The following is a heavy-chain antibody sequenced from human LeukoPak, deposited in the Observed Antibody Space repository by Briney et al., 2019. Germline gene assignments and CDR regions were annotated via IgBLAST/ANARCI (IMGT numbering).Heavy chain of an antibody. CDR1: GFAFSSYA. V-gene: IGHV3-23*01. J-gene: IGHJ4*02. CDR3: ARAPGDSSGYYYDGRVL. CDR2: IISSGAVT. Sequence: GGSLRLSCAASGFAFSSYAMSWVRQAPGKGLEWVSSIISSGAVTYYADSLKGRFTISRDNSKNTVYLQMDSLRAEDTAVYYCARAPGDSSGYYYDGRVLWGQGTLVTVSS. D-gene: IGHD3-22*01.